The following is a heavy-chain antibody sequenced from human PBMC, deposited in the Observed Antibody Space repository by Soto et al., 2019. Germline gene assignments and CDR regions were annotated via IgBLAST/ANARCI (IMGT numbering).Heavy chain of an antibody. Sequence: ETLSLTCTVSGGSISSYYWSWIRQPPGKGLEWIGYIYYSGSTNYNPSLKSRVTISVDTSRNQFSLKLSSVTAADTAVYYCARGGSSGWYVYDYYYYMDVWGKGTTVTVSS. CDR3: ARGGSSGWYVYDYYYYMDV. CDR2: IYYSGST. CDR1: GGSISSYY. V-gene: IGHV4-59*01. D-gene: IGHD6-19*01. J-gene: IGHJ6*03.